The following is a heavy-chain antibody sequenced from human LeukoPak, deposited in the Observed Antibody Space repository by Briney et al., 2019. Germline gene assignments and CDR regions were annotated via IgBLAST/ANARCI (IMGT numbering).Heavy chain of an antibody. V-gene: IGHV4-59*01. CDR3: ARASYQAAAGWFDP. CDR1: GGSISSYY. J-gene: IGHJ5*02. Sequence: SETLSLTCTVSGGSISSYYWSWIRQPPGKGLEWIGYIYYSGSTNYNPSLKSRVTISVDTSKNQFSLKLGSVTAADTAVYYCARASYQAAAGWFDPWGQGTLVTVSS. CDR2: IYYSGST. D-gene: IGHD6-13*01.